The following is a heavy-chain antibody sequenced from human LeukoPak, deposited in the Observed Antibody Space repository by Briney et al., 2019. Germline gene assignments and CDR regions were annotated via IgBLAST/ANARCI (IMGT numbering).Heavy chain of an antibody. D-gene: IGHD3-22*01. CDR3: ARTSNYYDASGDTFNF. J-gene: IGHJ4*02. V-gene: IGHV2-70*11. CDR1: GFSLNDSGMG. CDR2: IDWDGDI. Sequence: SGPALVKPTQTLTLTCSFSGFSLNDSGMGVNWIRQPPGKALEWLTRIDWDGDIYYHTSLRTRLTISKDTSKNEVVLTMTNMDPVDTATYYCARTSNYYDASGDTFNFWGQGTLVTVSS.